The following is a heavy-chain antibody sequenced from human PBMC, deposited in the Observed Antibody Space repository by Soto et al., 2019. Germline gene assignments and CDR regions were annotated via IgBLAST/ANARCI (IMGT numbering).Heavy chain of an antibody. J-gene: IGHJ6*02. D-gene: IGHD6-19*01. Sequence: PSETLSLTCTVSGGSISSGGYYWSWIRQHPGKGLEWIGYIYYSGSTYYNPSLKSRVTISVDTSKNQFSLKLSSVTAADTAVYYCARDRANIAVAATPHYSYGMDVSGPATTLTVSS. CDR3: ARDRANIAVAATPHYSYGMDV. CDR1: GGSISSGGYY. V-gene: IGHV4-31*03. CDR2: IYYSGST.